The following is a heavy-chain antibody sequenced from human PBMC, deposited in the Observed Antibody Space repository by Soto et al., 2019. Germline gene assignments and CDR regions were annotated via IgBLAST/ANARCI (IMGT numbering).Heavy chain of an antibody. J-gene: IGHJ5*02. D-gene: IGHD1-26*01. CDR1: GFTISSHW. V-gene: IGHV3-74*01. Sequence: PGWSLRLSCVASGFTISSHWMHWARQAPGKGLVWVSRINSDGSSTSYADSVKGRFIISRDNAKNTLYLQMNILRAEDTAVYYCVRSYSLDPWGPGTLVTVSS. CDR2: INSDGSST. CDR3: VRSYSLDP.